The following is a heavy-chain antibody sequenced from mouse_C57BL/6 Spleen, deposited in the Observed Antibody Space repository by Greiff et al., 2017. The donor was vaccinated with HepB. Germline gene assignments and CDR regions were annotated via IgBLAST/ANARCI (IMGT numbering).Heavy chain of an antibody. J-gene: IGHJ3*01. CDR2: IDPEDGDT. D-gene: IGHD1-1*01. CDR3: ARYGGGGIAY. CDR1: GFNIKDYY. Sequence: EVQLQQSGAELVRPGASVKLSCTASGFNIKDYYMHWVKQRPEQGLEWIGRIDPEDGDTEYAPKFQGKATMTADTSSNTAYLQLSSLTSEDTAVYYCARYGGGGIAYWGQGTLVTVSA. V-gene: IGHV14-1*01.